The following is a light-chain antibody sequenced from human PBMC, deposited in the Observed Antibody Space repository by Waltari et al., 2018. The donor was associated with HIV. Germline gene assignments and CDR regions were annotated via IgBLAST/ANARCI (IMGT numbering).Light chain of an antibody. CDR2: DAS. CDR1: QDINKY. J-gene: IGKJ3*01. V-gene: IGKV1-33*01. CDR3: QQYEKLPLT. Sequence: IQVSQSPSSLSASVGDRVTITCQASQDINKYLNWYQQRLGKAPKLLIYDASNLETGGPMGFRGAGSGTEFTFNISSLQPEDFATYYCQQYEKLPLTFGEGTRVDIK.